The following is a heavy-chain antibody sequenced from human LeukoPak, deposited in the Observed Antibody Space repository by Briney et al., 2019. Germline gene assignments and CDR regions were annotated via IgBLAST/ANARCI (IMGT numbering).Heavy chain of an antibody. CDR2: ISYDGSNE. V-gene: IGHV3-30*18. CDR1: GFSFSNFG. J-gene: IGHJ6*02. Sequence: PAGGSLRLSCAASGFSFSNFGMFWVRHAPGKGTEWVADISYDGSNEYYADSVKGRFTISRDNSKNILYLQMNSLRIEDTAVYHCAKDKMYQLQSAGMDVWGQGTTVTVSS. D-gene: IGHD2-2*01. CDR3: AKDKMYQLQSAGMDV.